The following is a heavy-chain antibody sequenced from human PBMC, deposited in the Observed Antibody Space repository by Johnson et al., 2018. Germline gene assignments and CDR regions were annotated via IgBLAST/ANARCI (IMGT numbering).Heavy chain of an antibody. V-gene: IGHV3-33*06. CDR3: AKVWSSGWYSYYYYGMDV. Sequence: QVQLVQSGGGVVQPGRSLRLSCAASGFTFSSYGMHWVRQAPGKGLEWVAVIWYDGSNKYYADSVKGRFTISRDNSKNTLYLQMNSLRAEDTALYYWAKVWSSGWYSYYYYGMDVWGQGTTVTVSS. CDR1: GFTFSSYG. J-gene: IGHJ6*02. D-gene: IGHD6-13*01. CDR2: IWYDGSNK.